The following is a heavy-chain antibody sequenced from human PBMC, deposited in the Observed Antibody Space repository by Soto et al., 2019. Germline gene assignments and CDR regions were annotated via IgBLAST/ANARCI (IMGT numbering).Heavy chain of an antibody. D-gene: IGHD1-26*01. CDR2: VNWNGGST. CDR1: GFTFDDYG. V-gene: IGHV3-20*04. CDR3: VRGASLNFDY. J-gene: IGHJ4*02. Sequence: TGGSLRLSCAASGFTFDDYGMSWARQAPGKGLEWVSGVNWNGGSTGYADSVKGRFTISRDNAKNSLYLQMNSPRAEDAAFYYCVRGASLNFDYWGQGTLVTVSS.